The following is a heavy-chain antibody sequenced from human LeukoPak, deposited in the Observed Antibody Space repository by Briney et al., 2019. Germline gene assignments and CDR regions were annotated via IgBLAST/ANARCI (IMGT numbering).Heavy chain of an antibody. V-gene: IGHV3-30*02. CDR2: IQYDGSKK. CDR1: GFAFSSNG. J-gene: IGHJ4*02. D-gene: IGHD3-10*01. Sequence: GGSLRLSCVASGFAFSSNGMHWVRQAPGKGLEWVTFIQYDGSKKYYADSVKGRFTISRDNSKNTLYLEMNSLRAEDTAVYYCAKDIGSYYDYWGQGILVTVSS. CDR3: AKDIGSYYDY.